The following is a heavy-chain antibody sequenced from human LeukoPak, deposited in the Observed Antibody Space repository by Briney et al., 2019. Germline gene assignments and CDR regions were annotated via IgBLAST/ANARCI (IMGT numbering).Heavy chain of an antibody. CDR1: GGSISSYY. J-gene: IGHJ5*02. CDR2: IYTSGST. CDR3: ARDSSGFHWFDP. Sequence: SETLSLTCTVSGGSISSYYWSWIRQPAGKGLEWIGRIYTSGSTNYNPSLKSRVTISVDTPKNQFSLKLSSVTAADTAVYYCARDSSGFHWFDPWGQGTLVTVSS. V-gene: IGHV4-4*07. D-gene: IGHD6-19*01.